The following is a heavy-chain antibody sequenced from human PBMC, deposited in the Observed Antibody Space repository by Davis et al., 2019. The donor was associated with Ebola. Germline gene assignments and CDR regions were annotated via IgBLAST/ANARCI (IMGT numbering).Heavy chain of an antibody. CDR3: ARGFYYYMDV. Sequence: GESLKISCAVSGFSFSSYWMTWVRQAPGKGLEWVANIKQDGSEKYYVDSVKGRFTISRDNAKNSLYLQMNSLRAEDTAVYYCARGFYYYMDVWGKGTTVTVSS. J-gene: IGHJ6*03. CDR1: GFSFSSYW. V-gene: IGHV3-7*01. CDR2: IKQDGSEK.